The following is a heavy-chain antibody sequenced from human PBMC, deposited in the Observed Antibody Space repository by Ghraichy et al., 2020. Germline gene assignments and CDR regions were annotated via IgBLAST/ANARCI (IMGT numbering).Heavy chain of an antibody. CDR1: GFSLSTSGVG. CDR3: AHSPILLYDYGDYECFDP. V-gene: IGHV2-5*02. D-gene: IGHD4-17*01. CDR2: IYWDDDK. Sequence: SGPTLVKPTQTLTLTCTFSGFSLSTSGVGVGWIRQPPGKALEWLALIYWDDDKRYSPSLKSRLTITKDTSKNQVVLTMTNMDPVDTATYYCAHSPILLYDYGDYECFDPWGQGTLVTVSS. J-gene: IGHJ5*02.